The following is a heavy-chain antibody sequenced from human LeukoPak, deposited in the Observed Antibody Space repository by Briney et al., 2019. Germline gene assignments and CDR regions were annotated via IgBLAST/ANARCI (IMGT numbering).Heavy chain of an antibody. V-gene: IGHV3-33*06. Sequence: GGSLRLSCVSSGFTFSNYGMHWVRQAPGKGLEWVALIWHDGSNKYYADSVRGRVNISRDNSKNTLYLQMKSLTAEDTAVYFCAKDGDAYIEYYYYYMDVWGKGTTVTVSS. D-gene: IGHD5-24*01. CDR1: GFTFSNYG. CDR2: IWHDGSNK. J-gene: IGHJ6*03. CDR3: AKDGDAYIEYYYYYMDV.